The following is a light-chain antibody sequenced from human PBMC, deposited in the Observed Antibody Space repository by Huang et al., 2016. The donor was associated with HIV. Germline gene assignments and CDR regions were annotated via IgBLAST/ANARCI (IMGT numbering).Light chain of an antibody. CDR1: QSVLYSSNNKNY. CDR2: GAA. CDR3: QQYYNTPFA. V-gene: IGKV4-1*01. Sequence: DIVMTQSPDSLAVSLGERATINCKSSQSVLYSSNNKNYLAWYQQKPGQSPKLVIYGAATRESGVPDRFSGSGSGTDFTLTISSLQAEDVAVYYCQQYYNTPFAFGGGTKVEIK. J-gene: IGKJ4*01.